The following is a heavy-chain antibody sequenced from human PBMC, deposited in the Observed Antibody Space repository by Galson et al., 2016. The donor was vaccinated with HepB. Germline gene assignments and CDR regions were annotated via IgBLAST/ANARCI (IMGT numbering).Heavy chain of an antibody. Sequence: SLRLSCAASGFTFSSYGMHWVRQAPGKGMEWVAVIWYDGSNKNYADSVKGRFTISRDNSKNTVYLQMNGLRAEDTAVYYCAREVGYSYVVTINWFDPWGQGTLVAVSS. D-gene: IGHD5-18*01. V-gene: IGHV3-33*01. J-gene: IGHJ5*02. CDR1: GFTFSSYG. CDR2: IWYDGSNK. CDR3: AREVGYSYVVTINWFDP.